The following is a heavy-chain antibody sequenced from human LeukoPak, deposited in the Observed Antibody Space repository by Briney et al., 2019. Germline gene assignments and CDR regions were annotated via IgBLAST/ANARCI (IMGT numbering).Heavy chain of an antibody. Sequence: GGSLRLSCAASGFTVSSNYMSWVRQAPGKGLEWVSIIYSGGNTYYADSVKGRFTVSRDNSKNTLSLQMNSLRAEDTAVYYCVRGQSGTPHYYYGMDVWGQGTTVTVSS. D-gene: IGHD3-10*01. V-gene: IGHV3-53*01. J-gene: IGHJ6*02. CDR3: VRGQSGTPHYYYGMDV. CDR1: GFTVSSNY. CDR2: IYSGGNT.